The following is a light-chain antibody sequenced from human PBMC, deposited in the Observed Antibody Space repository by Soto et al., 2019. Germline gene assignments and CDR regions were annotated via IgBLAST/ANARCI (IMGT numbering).Light chain of an antibody. V-gene: IGKV3-20*01. CDR3: QQYGRSPTT. J-gene: IGKJ1*01. CDR1: QSVSSSY. Sequence: EIVMTQSPATLSVSPGARVTLSCRASQSVSSSYLAWYQQKPGQAPRLLMYGVTFSATGIPDRFSGSGSGTHFTLTTSRLEPEDFAVYYCQQYGRSPTTFGQGTKVDIK. CDR2: GVT.